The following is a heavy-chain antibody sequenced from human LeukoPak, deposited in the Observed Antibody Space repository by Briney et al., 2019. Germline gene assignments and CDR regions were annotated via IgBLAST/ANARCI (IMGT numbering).Heavy chain of an antibody. CDR2: ISAYNGNT. D-gene: IGHD6-19*01. J-gene: IGHJ4*02. CDR1: GYTFTNYG. V-gene: IGHV1-18*01. Sequence: ASVKVSCKASGYTFTNYGISWVRQAPGQGLEWMGWISAYNGNTNYAQKLQGRVTMTTDTSTSTAYMELRSLRSDDTAVYYCARDRGAVPGIAVALDYWGQGTLVTVSS. CDR3: ARDRGAVPGIAVALDY.